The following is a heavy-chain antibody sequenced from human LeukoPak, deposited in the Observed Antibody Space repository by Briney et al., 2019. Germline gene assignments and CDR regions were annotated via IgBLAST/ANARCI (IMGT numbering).Heavy chain of an antibody. Sequence: PSETLSLTCTVSGGSIRSSSYYWGWIRQPPGKGLEWIGSIYYSGSTYYNPSLKSRVTISVDSSKNQFSLMLSSVTAADTAVYYCARVSGQFYFYYYMDVWGKGTTVTISS. D-gene: IGHD6-19*01. CDR1: GGSIRSSSYY. CDR2: IYYSGST. CDR3: ARVSGQFYFYYYMDV. V-gene: IGHV4-39*01. J-gene: IGHJ6*03.